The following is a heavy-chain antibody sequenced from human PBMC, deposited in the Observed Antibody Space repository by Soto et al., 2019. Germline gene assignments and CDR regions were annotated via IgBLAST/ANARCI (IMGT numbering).Heavy chain of an antibody. J-gene: IGHJ4*02. CDR2: IYTSGST. CDR1: GGSISSYY. D-gene: IGHD2-15*01. V-gene: IGHV4-4*07. Sequence: PSETLSLTCTVSGGSISSYYWSWIRQPAGKGLEWIGRIYTSGSTNYNPSLKSRVTMSVDTSKNQFSLKLSSVTAADTAVYYCAREAGYCSGGSCYLLLDYWGQGTLVTVSS. CDR3: AREAGYCSGGSCYLLLDY.